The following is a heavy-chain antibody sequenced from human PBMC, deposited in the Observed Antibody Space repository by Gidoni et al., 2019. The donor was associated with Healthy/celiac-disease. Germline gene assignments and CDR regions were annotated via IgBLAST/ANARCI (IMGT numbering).Heavy chain of an antibody. Sequence: VQLVQSGAEVKKPGSSVKVSCKASGGTFSSYALSWVRQAPGQGLAWMGGILPIFGTTNFAQKFQGRVTITADKATSTAYMELSSLRSEDTAAYYCASTSIAARRSYYGMDVWGQGTTVTVSS. CDR1: GGTFSSYA. CDR3: ASTSIAARRSYYGMDV. D-gene: IGHD6-6*01. J-gene: IGHJ6*02. V-gene: IGHV1-69*06. CDR2: ILPIFGTT.